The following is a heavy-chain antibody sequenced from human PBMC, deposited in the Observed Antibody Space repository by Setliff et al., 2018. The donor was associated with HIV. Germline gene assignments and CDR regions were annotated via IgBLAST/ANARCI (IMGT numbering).Heavy chain of an antibody. CDR1: GYTFSIYD. J-gene: IGHJ4*02. V-gene: IGHV1-8*02. CDR3: ARGRDGYKPEPFDS. D-gene: IGHD5-12*01. CDR2: MSPKSGNT. Sequence: GASVKVSCKASGYTFSIYDINWVRQATGQGLQWMGWMSPKSGNTGYARKFQGRVSMTRNTSISTAYMELSSLISEDTAVYYCARGRDGYKPEPFDSWGQGTLVTVPS.